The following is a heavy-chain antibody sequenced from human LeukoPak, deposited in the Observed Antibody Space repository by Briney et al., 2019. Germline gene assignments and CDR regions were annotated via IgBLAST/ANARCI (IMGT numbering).Heavy chain of an antibody. CDR3: ARQYDFWSGYSLDY. J-gene: IGHJ4*02. CDR2: SYTSGST. Sequence: SQTLSLTCTVSGGSISSGSYYWSWIRQPAGKGLEWIGRSYTSGSTNYNPSLKSRVTISVDTSKNQFSLKLSSVTAADTAVYYCARQYDFWSGYSLDYWGQGTLVTVSS. CDR1: GGSISSGSYY. V-gene: IGHV4-61*02. D-gene: IGHD3-3*01.